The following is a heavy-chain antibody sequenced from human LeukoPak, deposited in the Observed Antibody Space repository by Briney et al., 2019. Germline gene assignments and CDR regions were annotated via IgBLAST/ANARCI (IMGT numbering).Heavy chain of an antibody. CDR2: ISYDGSNK. V-gene: IGHV3-30*04. CDR3: AKDYFRSYWLDY. Sequence: GGSLRLSCAASGFTFSSYAMHWVRQAPGKGLEWVAVISYDGSNKYYADSVKGRFTISRDNSKNTLYLQMNSLRAEDTAVYYCAKDYFRSYWLDYWGQGTLVTVSS. CDR1: GFTFSSYA. J-gene: IGHJ4*02. D-gene: IGHD1-26*01.